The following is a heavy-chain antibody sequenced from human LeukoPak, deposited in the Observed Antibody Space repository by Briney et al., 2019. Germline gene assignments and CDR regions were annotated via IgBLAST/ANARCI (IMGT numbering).Heavy chain of an antibody. CDR1: GGSISSSSYY. D-gene: IGHD4-17*01. J-gene: IGHJ4*02. V-gene: IGHV4-39*07. Sequence: SETLSLTCTVSGGSISSSSYYWGWIRQPPGKGLEWIGSIYYSGSTYYNPSLKSRVTISVDTSKNQFSLKLSSVTAADTAVYYCAREWVATVTIDYWGQGTLVTVSS. CDR2: IYYSGST. CDR3: AREWVATVTIDY.